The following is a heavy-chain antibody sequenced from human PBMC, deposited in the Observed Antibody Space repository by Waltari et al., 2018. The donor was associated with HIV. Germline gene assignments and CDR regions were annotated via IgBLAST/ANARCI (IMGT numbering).Heavy chain of an antibody. Sequence: EVQLVESGGGLVQPGGSLRLSCADSGFTFSSYSMNWVRQAPGKGLEWVSYISSSSSTIYYADSVKGRFTISRDNAKNSLYLQMNSLRAEDTAVYYCARDAHSGSYGTEDYWGQGTLVTVSS. CDR3: ARDAHSGSYGTEDY. CDR1: GFTFSSYS. D-gene: IGHD1-26*01. J-gene: IGHJ4*02. V-gene: IGHV3-48*01. CDR2: ISSSSSTI.